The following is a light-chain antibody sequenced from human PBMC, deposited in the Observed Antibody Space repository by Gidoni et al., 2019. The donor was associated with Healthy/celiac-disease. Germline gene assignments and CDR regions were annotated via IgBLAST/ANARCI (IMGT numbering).Light chain of an antibody. CDR3: QQYDNLPMYS. V-gene: IGKV1-33*01. J-gene: IGKJ2*03. CDR1: QDISNY. CDR2: DAS. Sequence: IQMTQSPSPLSASVGDRVTITCHASQDISNYLNWYQQKPGKAPKLLIYDASNLETGVPSRFSGSGSGTDFSFTISSLQPEDNATYYCQQYDNLPMYSFGQGTKLEIK.